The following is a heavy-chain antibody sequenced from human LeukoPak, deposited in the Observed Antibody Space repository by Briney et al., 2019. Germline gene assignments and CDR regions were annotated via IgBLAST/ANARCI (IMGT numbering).Heavy chain of an antibody. Sequence: ESSETLSLTCAVSGGFISTGNWWSWVRQSPDKGLEWIGEIYHSGSSNYNPSLKSRVTMSIDNSKHHFSLKLSSVTAADTAVYYCARSVGATTGLSFDYWGQGTLVTVSS. CDR1: GGFISTGNW. D-gene: IGHD1-26*01. CDR2: IYHSGSS. CDR3: ARSVGATTGLSFDY. V-gene: IGHV4-4*02. J-gene: IGHJ4*02.